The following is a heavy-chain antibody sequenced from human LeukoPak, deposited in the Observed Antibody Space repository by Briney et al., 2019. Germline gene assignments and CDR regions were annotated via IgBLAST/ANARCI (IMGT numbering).Heavy chain of an antibody. D-gene: IGHD2-15*01. Sequence: SQTLSLTCAISGDSVSRNSAAWNWIRQSPSRGLEWLGRTYYRSKWYNDYAVSVKSRITINPDTSKNQFSLHLSSVTAADTAVYYCARDIGYCSGGSCRNMRNGWFDPWGQGTLVTVSS. J-gene: IGHJ5*02. CDR2: TYYRSKWYN. CDR1: GDSVSRNSAA. V-gene: IGHV6-1*01. CDR3: ARDIGYCSGGSCRNMRNGWFDP.